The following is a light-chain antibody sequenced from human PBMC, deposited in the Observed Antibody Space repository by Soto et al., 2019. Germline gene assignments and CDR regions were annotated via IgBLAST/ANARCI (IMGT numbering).Light chain of an antibody. CDR1: QSIGDF. Sequence: DIQMTQSPSSLSASVGDRLTITCRASQSIGDFLNWYRHKPGKAPELLIYAASSLQSGVPSRFSGSGSGTDFTLTISSLQPEDFATYYCQQSFSTPWTFGQGTKVEVK. V-gene: IGKV1-39*01. J-gene: IGKJ1*01. CDR2: AAS. CDR3: QQSFSTPWT.